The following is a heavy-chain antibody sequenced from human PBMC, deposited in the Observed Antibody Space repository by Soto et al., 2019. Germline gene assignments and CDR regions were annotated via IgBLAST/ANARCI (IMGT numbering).Heavy chain of an antibody. V-gene: IGHV3-7*01. CDR1: GFIFSAYW. Sequence: GGPMRLSCACSGFIFSAYWLSLVRHAPGKGLEWVAMINRGASGTHYVDSVKGRFTISRDNAKNSLYLQMNSLRVEDTAVYYCATLDTAEIQTAAYWGQGTLVTVSS. D-gene: IGHD2-15*01. J-gene: IGHJ4*02. CDR2: INRGASGT. CDR3: ATLDTAEIQTAAY.